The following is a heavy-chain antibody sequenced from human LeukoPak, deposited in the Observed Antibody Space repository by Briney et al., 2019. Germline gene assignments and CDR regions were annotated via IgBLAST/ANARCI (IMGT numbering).Heavy chain of an antibody. Sequence: GGSLRLSCAASGFTFSSYTMHWIRQAPGKGLEWVSSISGSNSYIFYADSVKGRFTVSRDNARDSLYLQMNSLRAEDTAVYYCARALTTLTYEGYWGQGTLVTVSS. D-gene: IGHD1-1*01. CDR3: ARALTTLTYEGY. V-gene: IGHV3-21*01. CDR1: GFTFSSYT. J-gene: IGHJ4*02. CDR2: ISGSNSYI.